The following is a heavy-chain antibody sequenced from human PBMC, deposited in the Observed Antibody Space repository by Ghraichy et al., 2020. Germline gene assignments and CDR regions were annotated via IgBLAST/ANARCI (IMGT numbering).Heavy chain of an antibody. J-gene: IGHJ6*03. Sequence: TLSLTCAVYGGSFSGYYWSWIRQPPGKGLEWIGEINHSGSTNYNPSLKSRVTISVDTSKNQFSLKLSSVTAADTAVYYCARGRSRSSSWPPYYYYYYYMDVWGKGTTVTVSS. D-gene: IGHD6-13*01. V-gene: IGHV4-34*01. CDR1: GGSFSGYY. CDR2: INHSGST. CDR3: ARGRSRSSSWPPYYYYYYYMDV.